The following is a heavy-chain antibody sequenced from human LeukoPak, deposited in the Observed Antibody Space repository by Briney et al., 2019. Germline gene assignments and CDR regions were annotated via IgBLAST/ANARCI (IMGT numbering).Heavy chain of an antibody. CDR3: ARWDPDYYGSGSSYYYFGLDV. J-gene: IGHJ6*02. D-gene: IGHD3-10*01. CDR1: GYTFTSYY. V-gene: IGHV1-2*02. CDR2: MNPNSGGT. Sequence: ASVKVSCKTSGYTFTSYYIHWVRQAPGQGLEWMGWMNPNSGGTNYAPKSQGRVTMTRDTSISTAYMELSSLRSDDTAVYYCARWDPDYYGSGSSYYYFGLDVWGQGTTVTVSS.